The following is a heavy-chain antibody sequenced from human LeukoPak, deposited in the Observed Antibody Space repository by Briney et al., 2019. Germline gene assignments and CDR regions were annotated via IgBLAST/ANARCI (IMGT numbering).Heavy chain of an antibody. D-gene: IGHD3-10*01. V-gene: IGHV4-61*01. CDR2: ISDSVTT. CDR1: GGSVSPGTFD. CDR3: AARGQGSSLSYFVY. Sequence: ESGPGLVKPSETLSLTCTVSGGSVSPGTFDGSWIRQPPGKGLEWAGYISDSVTTKYSPSLKTRVTISVDTSKNQFSLKLRSVTAADTAVYYCAARGQGSSLSYFVYWGQGTLVTVSS. J-gene: IGHJ4*02.